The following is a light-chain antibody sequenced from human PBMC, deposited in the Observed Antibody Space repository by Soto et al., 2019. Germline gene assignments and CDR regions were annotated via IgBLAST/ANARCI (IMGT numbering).Light chain of an antibody. J-gene: IGKJ2*01. Sequence: EMVMTPSPASLSAAPREGGRPPCRASQNIRSSLAWYQQRPGQAPRLLIYDASTRATGIPPRFSGGGSGTEFTVTISSLQSEDFAIYYCQQYDIWPPYTFGQGTKVDIK. V-gene: IGKV3-15*01. CDR3: QQYDIWPPYT. CDR1: QNIRSS. CDR2: DAS.